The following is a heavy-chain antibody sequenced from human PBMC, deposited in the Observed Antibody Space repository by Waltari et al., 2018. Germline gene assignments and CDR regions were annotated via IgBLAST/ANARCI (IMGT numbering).Heavy chain of an antibody. CDR3: ARLVGTMVRGVRTRIDS. CDR2: VYYSGRI. D-gene: IGHD3-10*01. J-gene: IGHJ5*01. Sequence: QPHLQASGPGLVNPSETLSLSCNVSGASISSGTHYWGWNRQTPGRRLGWIGTVYYSGRIFYKPFPKNRINGSVETSKDHVPPKMDCGAAADTAIYYCARLVGTMVRGVRTRIDSWGRGIWVTVSS. CDR1: GASISSGTHY. V-gene: IGHV4-39*01.